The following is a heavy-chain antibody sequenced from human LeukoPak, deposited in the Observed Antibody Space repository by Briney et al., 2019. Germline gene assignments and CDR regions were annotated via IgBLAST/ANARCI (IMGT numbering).Heavy chain of an antibody. V-gene: IGHV3-30*02. CDR3: ARSLVVGATYPYH. CDR1: GFTFSSYG. CDR2: TRYDGSNK. Sequence: GGSLRLSCAASGFTFSSYGMYWVRQAPGKGLEWVAFTRYDGSNKYYADSVKGRFTISRDNAKNSLYLQLNSLRAEDTAVYYCARSLVVGATYPYHWGQGTLVTVSS. J-gene: IGHJ5*02. D-gene: IGHD1-26*01.